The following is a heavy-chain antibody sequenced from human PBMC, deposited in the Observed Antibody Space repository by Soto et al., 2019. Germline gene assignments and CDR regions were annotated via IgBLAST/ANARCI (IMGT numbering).Heavy chain of an antibody. CDR2: INHSGST. D-gene: IGHD2-15*01. V-gene: IGHV4-34*01. Sequence: QVQLQQWGAGLLKPSETLSLTCVVYGGSFSGYYWSWIRQPPGKGLEWIGEINHSGSTNYNPSLKNRVPISVDTSKTQFSLKLSSVTAADTAVYYCARGFRFCSGGSCYSGWFDPWGQGTLVTVSS. CDR3: ARGFRFCSGGSCYSGWFDP. CDR1: GGSFSGYY. J-gene: IGHJ5*02.